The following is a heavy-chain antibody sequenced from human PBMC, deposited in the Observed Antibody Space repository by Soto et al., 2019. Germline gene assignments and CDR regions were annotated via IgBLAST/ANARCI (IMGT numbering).Heavy chain of an antibody. CDR2: IGGSGDVT. Sequence: EVQLLESGGGLVQPGGSLRLSCAASGFTFSNNAMIWVRQAPGKGLEWVSAIGGSGDVTKYADSVKGRFTSSRDNSKYTLYWQGNGLRDEATARYSCTPGGLCIYVTCPSTAWAQGPLASVS. J-gene: IGHJ5*02. CDR1: GFTFSNNA. V-gene: IGHV3-23*01. CDR3: TPGGLCIYVTCPSTA. D-gene: IGHD3-16*01.